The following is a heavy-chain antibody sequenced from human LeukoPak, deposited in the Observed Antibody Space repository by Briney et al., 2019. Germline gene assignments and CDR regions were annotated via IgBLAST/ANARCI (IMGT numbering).Heavy chain of an antibody. CDR1: GFTFSSYA. J-gene: IGHJ4*02. CDR2: ISYDGSNK. V-gene: IGHV3-30-3*01. D-gene: IGHD3-9*01. CDR3: ARDDSNKYYDILTGPPDY. Sequence: GGSLRLSCAASGFTFSSYAMHWVRQAPGKGLEWVAVISYDGSNKYYADSVKGRFTISRDNSKNTLYLQMNSLRAEDTAVYYCARDDSNKYYDILTGPPDYWGQGTLVTVSS.